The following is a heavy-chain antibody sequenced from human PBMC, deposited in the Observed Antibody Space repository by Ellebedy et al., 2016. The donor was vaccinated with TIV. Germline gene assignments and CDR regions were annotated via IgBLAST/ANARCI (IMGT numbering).Heavy chain of an antibody. CDR3: ASYDGSFRY. J-gene: IGHJ4*02. V-gene: IGHV3-21*01. CDR1: GFNFKTYI. Sequence: GGSLRLXCAASGFNFKTYIMKWVRQAPGKGLEWVSSISSSSRYIFYADSVKGRFTISRDDAKNSLYLQMNGLRAEDTAMYYCASYDGSFRYWGRGTRVTVSP. CDR2: ISSSSRYI. D-gene: IGHD1-26*01.